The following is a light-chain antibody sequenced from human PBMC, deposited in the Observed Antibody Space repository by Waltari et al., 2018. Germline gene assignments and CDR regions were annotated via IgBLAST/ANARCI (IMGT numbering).Light chain of an antibody. V-gene: IGKV1-5*01. CDR3: QHYQNFSRA. J-gene: IGKJ1*01. CDR2: DSS. CDR1: HDILML. Sequence: IQVTQSPSTLSASVGDSVTITCRAGHDILMLLDWYQQKPGRAPKLLLYDSSQLETGVPARFSGGESGKDFTLTITSLQPDDVATYYCQHYQNFSRAFGQGTKVEI.